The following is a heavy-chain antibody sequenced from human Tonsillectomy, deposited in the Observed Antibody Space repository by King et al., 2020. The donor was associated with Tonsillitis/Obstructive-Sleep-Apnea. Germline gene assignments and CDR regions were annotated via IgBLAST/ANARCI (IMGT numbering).Heavy chain of an antibody. Sequence: VQLVESGGGLVKPGGSLRLSCAASGFTFSDYYMSWVRQAPGKGLEWVAYISSSGSTIYYADSVKGRYTISRDNAKNTLYLQMNSLRAEDPAVYYCARYVLLGVIKFDYWGQGTLFTVSS. CDR2: ISSSGSTI. V-gene: IGHV3-11*01. J-gene: IGHJ4*02. CDR1: GFTFSDYY. D-gene: IGHD3-10*01. CDR3: ARYVLLGVIKFDY.